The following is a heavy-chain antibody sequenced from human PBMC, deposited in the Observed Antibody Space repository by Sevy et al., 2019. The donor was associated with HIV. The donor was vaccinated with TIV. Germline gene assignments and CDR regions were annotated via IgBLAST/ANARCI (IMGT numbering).Heavy chain of an antibody. CDR3: ARLRVAEYQLQYYYYYGMDV. CDR1: GYSFTSYC. J-gene: IGHJ6*02. Sequence: GESLKISCKGSGYSFTSYCIGWVRQMPGKGLEWMGMIYPGDSDTRYSPSFQGQVTISADKSISTAYLQWSSLKASDTAMYYCARLRVAEYQLQYYYYYGMDVWGQGTTVTVSS. V-gene: IGHV5-51*01. D-gene: IGHD2-2*01. CDR2: IYPGDSDT.